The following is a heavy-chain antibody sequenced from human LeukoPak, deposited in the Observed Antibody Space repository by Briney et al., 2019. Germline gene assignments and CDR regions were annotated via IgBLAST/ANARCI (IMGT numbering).Heavy chain of an antibody. CDR2: IYYSGST. V-gene: IGHV4-59*11. CDR3: AGTYYDILTGYYYYMDV. Sequence: SETLSLTCIVSGGSISSHYWSWIRQPPGKGLEWIGYIYYSGSTNYSPSLKSRVTISVDTSKNQFSLKLSSVTAADTAVYYCAGTYYDILTGYYYYMDVWGKGTTVTVSS. D-gene: IGHD3-9*01. CDR1: GGSISSHY. J-gene: IGHJ6*03.